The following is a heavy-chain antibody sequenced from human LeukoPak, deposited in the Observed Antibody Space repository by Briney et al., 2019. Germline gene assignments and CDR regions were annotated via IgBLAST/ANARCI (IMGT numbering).Heavy chain of an antibody. CDR3: ASVGDFHYYYYYYMDV. CDR2: INHSGST. D-gene: IGHD2-21*02. CDR1: GGSISSSSYY. V-gene: IGHV4-39*07. Sequence: SETLSLTCTVSGGSISSSSYYWSWIRQPPGKGLEWIGEINHSGSTNYNPSLKSRVTISVDTSKNQFSLKLSSVTAADTAVYYCASVGDFHYYYYYYMDVWGKGTTVTVSS. J-gene: IGHJ6*03.